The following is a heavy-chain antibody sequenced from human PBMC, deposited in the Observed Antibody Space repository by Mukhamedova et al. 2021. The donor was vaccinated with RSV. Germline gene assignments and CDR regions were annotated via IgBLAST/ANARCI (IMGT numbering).Heavy chain of an antibody. D-gene: IGHD3-3*01. V-gene: IGHV4-59*02. CDR1: GGSVASDS. CDR3: ARDPSSIFHWF. J-gene: IGHJ5*01. CDR2: ILYNGNT. Sequence: TISGGSVASDSWSWIRQPPGKALEWLGYILYNGNTYYNSSLQSRVTISMDRSKNQFSLRLTSVTAADTAVYYCARDPSSIFHWF.